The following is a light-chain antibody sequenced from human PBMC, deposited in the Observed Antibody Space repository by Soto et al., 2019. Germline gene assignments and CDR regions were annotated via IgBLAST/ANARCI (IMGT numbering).Light chain of an antibody. V-gene: IGKV1-9*01. CDR3: QQYYTYAT. Sequence: DVQLNQSPSFLSASVGDRVTITCRASRGISSYLAWYQQKPGKAPKLLIYAASTLQTGVPSRFSGSGSGSEFNFTTTGLQPDDFATYFCQQYYTYATFGQGTRLEIK. CDR2: AAS. CDR1: RGISSY. J-gene: IGKJ5*01.